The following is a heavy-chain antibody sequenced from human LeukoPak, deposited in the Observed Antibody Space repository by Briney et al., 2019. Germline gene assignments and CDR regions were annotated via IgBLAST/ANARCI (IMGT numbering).Heavy chain of an antibody. Sequence: GGSLRLSCAASGCTFSSYSMNWVRQAPGKGLEWVSSITKSSNYKYYADSVKGRFTVSRDNAENSLYLQMDSLRAEDTAVYFCARDNWSAAPGAFAPWGQGILVTVSS. V-gene: IGHV3-21*01. CDR2: ITKSSNYK. J-gene: IGHJ5*02. D-gene: IGHD1-20*01. CDR1: GCTFSSYS. CDR3: ARDNWSAAPGAFAP.